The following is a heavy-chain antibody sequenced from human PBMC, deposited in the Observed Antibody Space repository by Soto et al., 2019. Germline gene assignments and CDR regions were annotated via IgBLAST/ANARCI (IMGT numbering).Heavy chain of an antibody. D-gene: IGHD3-3*01. CDR2: IYYSGST. Sequence: SETLSLTCTVSGGSISSYYWSWIRQTPGKALEWIGYIYYSGSTNYNPSLKSRVTISVDTSKNQFSLKLSSVTAADTAVYYCARVWEWEGSSYYYYGMDVWGQGTTVTVSS. V-gene: IGHV4-59*01. J-gene: IGHJ6*02. CDR1: GGSISSYY. CDR3: ARVWEWEGSSYYYYGMDV.